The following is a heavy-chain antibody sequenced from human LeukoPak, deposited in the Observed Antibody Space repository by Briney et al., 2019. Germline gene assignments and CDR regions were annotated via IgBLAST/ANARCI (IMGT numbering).Heavy chain of an antibody. V-gene: IGHV3-21*01. Sequence: GGSLRLSCAASGFTFSSYSMNWVRQAPGKGLEWVSSISSSSSYIYYADSVKGRFTISRDNAKNSLYLQMNSLRAEDTAVYYCARDLIYCSGGSCLGYWGQGTLVTVSS. D-gene: IGHD2-15*01. CDR3: ARDLIYCSGGSCLGY. CDR1: GFTFSSYS. CDR2: ISSSSSYI. J-gene: IGHJ4*02.